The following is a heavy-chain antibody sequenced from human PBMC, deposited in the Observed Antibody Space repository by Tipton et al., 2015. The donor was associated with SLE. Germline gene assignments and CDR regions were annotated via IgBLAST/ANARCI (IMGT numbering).Heavy chain of an antibody. CDR2: ISYDGSNK. Sequence: SLRLSCAASGFTFFTYAMHWVRQAPGKGLEWVAVISYDGSNKYYADSVKGRFTISRDNSKNTLCVQMNSLRAEDTAVYYCARDLVGPTGYGMDVWGQGTTVTVSS. CDR3: ARDLVGPTGYGMDV. CDR1: GFTFFTYA. D-gene: IGHD1-26*01. J-gene: IGHJ6*02. V-gene: IGHV3-30*04.